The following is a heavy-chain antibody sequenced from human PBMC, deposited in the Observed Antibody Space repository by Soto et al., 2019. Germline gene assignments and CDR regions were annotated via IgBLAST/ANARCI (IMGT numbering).Heavy chain of an antibody. CDR2: IYYSGTT. J-gene: IGHJ4*02. V-gene: IGHV4-31*03. Sequence: QVQLQESGPGLVKPSQTLSLTCTVSGDSILRASYYWNWIRQHPGKGLEWMGYIYYSGTTAYNPSLKTRVTISPDASKKQFALNMRSGTAADAAVEYCARRFDSGKVYASESWGQGTQVTVSS. D-gene: IGHD1-26*01. CDR1: GDSILRASYY. CDR3: ARRFDSGKVYASES.